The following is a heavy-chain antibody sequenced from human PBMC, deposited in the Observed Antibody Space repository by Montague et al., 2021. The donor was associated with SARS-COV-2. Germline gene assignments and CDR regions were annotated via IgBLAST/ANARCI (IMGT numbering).Heavy chain of an antibody. V-gene: IGHV4-34*01. CDR3: VRVPYRLLFVPRYYGMDV. CDR1: GRSLSGYY. J-gene: IGHJ6*02. D-gene: IGHD2-2*01. CDR2: ISHSGST. Sequence: SETLSLTCAVYGRSLSGYYWSWIRQPPGEGLEWIAEISHSGSTSYNPSLKSRVTISVDTSRNQFSLKLSSATAADTAVYYCVRVPYRLLFVPRYYGMDVWGQGTTVTVSS.